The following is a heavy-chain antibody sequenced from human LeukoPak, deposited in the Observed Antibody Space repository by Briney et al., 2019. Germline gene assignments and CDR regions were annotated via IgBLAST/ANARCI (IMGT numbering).Heavy chain of an antibody. J-gene: IGHJ4*02. V-gene: IGHV3-7*03. CDR2: IKQDGSEK. CDR3: ARDGGGDIVVVPAVDFDC. D-gene: IGHD2-2*01. Sequence: PGGSLRLSCAASGFTFSSYWMSWVRQAPGKGLEWVANIKQDGSEKYYVDSEKGRFTISRDNAKNSLYLQMNSLRAEDTAVYYCARDGGGDIVVVPAVDFDCWGQGTLVTVSS. CDR1: GFTFSSYW.